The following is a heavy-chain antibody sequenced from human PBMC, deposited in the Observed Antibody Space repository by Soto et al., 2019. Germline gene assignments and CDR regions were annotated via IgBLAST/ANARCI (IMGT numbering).Heavy chain of an antibody. CDR2: ISAYNGNT. D-gene: IGHD3-9*01. J-gene: IGHJ6*02. CDR3: AITIASADWLPHSPRGYYYYGLDA. V-gene: IGHV1-18*01. CDR1: GYTFTSYG. Sequence: ASVKVSCKASGYTFTSYGISWVRQAPGQGLEWMGWISAYNGNTNYAQKLQGRVTMTTDTSTSTAYMELRSLRSDDTAVYYCAITIASADWLPHSPRGYYYYGLDAWGQGTTVTVSS.